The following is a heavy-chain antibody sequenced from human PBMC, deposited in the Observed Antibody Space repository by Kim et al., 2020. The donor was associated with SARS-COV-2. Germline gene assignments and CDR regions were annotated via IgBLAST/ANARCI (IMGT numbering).Heavy chain of an antibody. CDR3: ARRPGFYGLPYWFDT. Sequence: VDSVKGRRPISRDAAKNSLYLQMNSLRAEDTALYYWARRPGFYGLPYWFDTWGQGTLVTVSS. D-gene: IGHD3-10*01. J-gene: IGHJ5*02. V-gene: IGHV3-7*03.